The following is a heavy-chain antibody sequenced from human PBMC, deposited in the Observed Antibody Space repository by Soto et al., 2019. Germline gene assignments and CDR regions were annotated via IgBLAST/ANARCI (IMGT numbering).Heavy chain of an antibody. CDR3: AKSPPSIMITFGGVIVGYFDY. CDR2: ISGSGGSN. CDR1: GFTFSSYA. Sequence: GGSLRLSCAASGFTFSSYAMSWVRQAPGKGLEWVSAISGSGGSNYYAASVKGRFTISRDNSKNTLYLQMNSLRAEDTAVYYCAKSPPSIMITFGGVIVGYFDYWGQGTLVTVSS. J-gene: IGHJ4*02. V-gene: IGHV3-23*01. D-gene: IGHD3-16*02.